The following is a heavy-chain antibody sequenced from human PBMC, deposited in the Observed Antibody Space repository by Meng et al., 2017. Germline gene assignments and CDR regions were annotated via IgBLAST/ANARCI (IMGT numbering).Heavy chain of an antibody. J-gene: IGHJ5*02. CDR3: ARGSGGFDP. CDR2: IYTGGST. V-gene: IGHV3-53*01. Sequence: EVQLVESGGGLFQPGGSLRLSCEASGFPVSSNYMSWVCQAPGKGLEWVSVIYTGGSTHYADSVKGRFTISRDNSKNTVYFQMNSLRAEDTAVYYCARGSGGFDPWGQGTLVTVSS. D-gene: IGHD3-16*01. CDR1: GFPVSSNY.